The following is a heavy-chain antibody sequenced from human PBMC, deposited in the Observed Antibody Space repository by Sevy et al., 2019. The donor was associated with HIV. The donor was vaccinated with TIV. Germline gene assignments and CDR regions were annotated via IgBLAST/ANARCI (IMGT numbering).Heavy chain of an antibody. CDR3: AGENAWGRGYS. Sequence: SETLSLTCIVSGGSITSLYWNWIRQPPGKGLEWIANIYYNGHINYNPSLKSRVTLSLDTSKNQFSLRLGSVTAADTAMYYCAGENAWGRGYSWGQGTLVTVSS. V-gene: IGHV4-59*08. D-gene: IGHD1-26*01. J-gene: IGHJ4*02. CDR1: GGSITSLY. CDR2: IYYNGHI.